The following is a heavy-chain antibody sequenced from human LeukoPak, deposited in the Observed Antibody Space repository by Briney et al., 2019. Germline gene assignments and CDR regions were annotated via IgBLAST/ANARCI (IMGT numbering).Heavy chain of an antibody. Sequence: GGSLRLSCAASGFTVSRNYMTWVRQAPGKGLEWVSVIYGGGSTCYADSVKGRFTISRDNSKNTLYLQMNSLRAEDTAVYYCATFSSSSWYIGYWGQGTLVTVSS. CDR1: GFTVSRNY. J-gene: IGHJ4*02. D-gene: IGHD6-13*01. V-gene: IGHV3-66*01. CDR2: IYGGGST. CDR3: ATFSSSSWYIGY.